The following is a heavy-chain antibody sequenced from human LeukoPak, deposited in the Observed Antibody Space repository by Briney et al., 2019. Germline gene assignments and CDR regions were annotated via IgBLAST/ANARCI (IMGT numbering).Heavy chain of an antibody. Sequence: PSETLSLTCTVSGGSVSSYYWSWIRQPPGKGLEWIGYIYYSGSTNYNPSLQSRVTISVDTSKNQFSLNLNSVTAADTAVYYCARGGAARLHFQNWGQGTLVTVSS. V-gene: IGHV4-59*02. D-gene: IGHD6-6*01. J-gene: IGHJ1*01. CDR1: GGSVSSYY. CDR3: ARGGAARLHFQN. CDR2: IYYSGST.